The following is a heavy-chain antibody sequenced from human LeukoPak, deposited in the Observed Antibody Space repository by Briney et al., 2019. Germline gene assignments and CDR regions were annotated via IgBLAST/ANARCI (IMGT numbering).Heavy chain of an antibody. J-gene: IGHJ3*02. D-gene: IGHD3-22*01. CDR2: ISSSGSTI. Sequence: GGSLRLSCAASGFTFSSYEMNWVRQAPGKGLEWVSYISSSGSTIYYADSVKGRFTISRDNAKNSLYLQMNSLRAEDTAVYYCARVMIVVVSTDAFDIWGQGTMVTVSS. CDR3: ARVMIVVVSTDAFDI. V-gene: IGHV3-48*03. CDR1: GFTFSSYE.